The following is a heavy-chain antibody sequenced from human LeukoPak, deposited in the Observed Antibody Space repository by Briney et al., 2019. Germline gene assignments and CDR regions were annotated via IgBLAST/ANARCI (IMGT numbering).Heavy chain of an antibody. V-gene: IGHV4-34*01. Sequence: SETLSLTCAVYGGSFSGYYWSWIRQPPGKGLEWIGEINHSGSTNYNPSLKSRVTISVDTSKNQFSLKLSSVTAADTAVYYCARDCSSTSCYFYYYGMDVWGRGTTVTVSS. CDR1: GGSFSGYY. CDR2: INHSGST. J-gene: IGHJ6*04. D-gene: IGHD2-2*01. CDR3: ARDCSSTSCYFYYYGMDV.